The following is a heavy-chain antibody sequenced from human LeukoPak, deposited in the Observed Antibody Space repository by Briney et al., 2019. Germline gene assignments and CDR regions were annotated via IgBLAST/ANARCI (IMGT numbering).Heavy chain of an antibody. CDR3: AKDLSRYYSDSSGHYYSDAFDL. CDR1: GFTFSSYA. CDR2: ISYDGSNK. Sequence: GGSLRLSCAASGFTFSSYAMHWVRQAPGKGLEWVAVISYDGSNKYYADSVKGRYAISRDNSKNTLYLQMNRLRAEDTAIYYCAKDLSRYYSDSSGHYYSDAFDLWGQGTMVIVS. V-gene: IGHV3-30*09. D-gene: IGHD3-22*01. J-gene: IGHJ3*01.